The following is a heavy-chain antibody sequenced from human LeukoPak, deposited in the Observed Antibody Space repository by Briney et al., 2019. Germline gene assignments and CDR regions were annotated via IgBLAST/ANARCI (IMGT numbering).Heavy chain of an antibody. Sequence: SQTLSLTCAISGDSVSTASNAWYWIRQSPSRGLEWLGRTYYRSKWFNVHAVSVKSRMTLDADTSKNQFSLQLNSMTPEDTAVYYCARGTRNAFDYWGQGILVTVSS. CDR3: ARGTRNAFDY. V-gene: IGHV6-1*01. CDR2: TYYRSKWFN. CDR1: GDSVSTASNA. D-gene: IGHD2-2*01. J-gene: IGHJ4*02.